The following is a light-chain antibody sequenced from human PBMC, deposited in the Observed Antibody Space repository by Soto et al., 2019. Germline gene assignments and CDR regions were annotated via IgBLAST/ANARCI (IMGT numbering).Light chain of an antibody. CDR3: QQHDILPIT. V-gene: IGKV3-20*01. CDR2: GAS. Sequence: EIVLTQSPGTLSLSPGETATLSCRASQSVSSSYLAWYQQKPGQTPRLLIYGASNRATGIPDRFSGSGSGTDFTLTISRLEPEDFALYYCQQHDILPITFGQGTRLEI. J-gene: IGKJ5*01. CDR1: QSVSSSY.